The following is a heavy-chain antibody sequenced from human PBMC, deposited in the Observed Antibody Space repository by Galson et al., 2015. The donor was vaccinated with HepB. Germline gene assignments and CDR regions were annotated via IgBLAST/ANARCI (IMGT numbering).Heavy chain of an antibody. Sequence: PALVKPTQTLTLTCTLSGFSLSDSGVGVAWIRQPPGRALEWLGVLYWDDDKRYSSSLRNRLTITTDASKSQVVLTMTNVDPVDTATYFCARDDYDGSRSGFGDYYMDAWGKGTMVSVSS. CDR2: LYWDDDK. CDR1: GFSLSDSGVG. V-gene: IGHV2-5*02. J-gene: IGHJ6*03. CDR3: ARDDYDGSRSGFGDYYMDA. D-gene: IGHD5-12*01.